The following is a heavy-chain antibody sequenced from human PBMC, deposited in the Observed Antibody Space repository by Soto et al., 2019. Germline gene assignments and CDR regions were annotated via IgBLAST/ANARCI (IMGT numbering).Heavy chain of an antibody. J-gene: IGHJ4*02. V-gene: IGHV3-15*07. CDR2: IKSKIHGGTT. D-gene: IGHD3-9*01. CDR1: GFTFGNAW. Sequence: EVHLVESGGGLVKPGGSLRLSCAASGFTFGNAWMNWFRQAPGKGLEWVGRIKSKIHGGTTDYAAPVRGGFTISRDDSKNTLFLQMNSLKTEDAAVYYCTTVHFDVLTGSFDYWGQGTLVTVSS. CDR3: TTVHFDVLTGSFDY.